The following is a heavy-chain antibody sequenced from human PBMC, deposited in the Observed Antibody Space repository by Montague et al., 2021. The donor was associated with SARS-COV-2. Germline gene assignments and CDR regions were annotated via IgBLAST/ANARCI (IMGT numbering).Heavy chain of an antibody. CDR1: GGSNSRYY. V-gene: IGHV4-59*08. CDR2: VSDSGS. CDR3: ARHRKDYDILTGYSTSFYYDMDV. Sequence: SETLSLTRTVSGGSNSRYYRSWIRQPPGKGLEWIGYVSDSGSDYNPSLKSRVSISVDTSKKLLSLSLSSVTAADTAIYYCARHRKDYDILTGYSTSFYYDMDVWGQGTTVTVS. J-gene: IGHJ6*02. D-gene: IGHD3-9*01.